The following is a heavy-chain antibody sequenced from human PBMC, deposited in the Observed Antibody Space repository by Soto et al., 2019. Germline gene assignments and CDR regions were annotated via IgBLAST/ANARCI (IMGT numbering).Heavy chain of an antibody. CDR1: GFSFNTFD. V-gene: IGHV3-23*01. CDR2: LSNTGRRT. Sequence: GGSLRLSCAASGFSFNTFDMSWVRQAPGMGLEWVSGLSNTGRRTSYADSVKGRFAISRDNSENTVYMQMNSLRVEDTAGSECATEMGATQGPFDNWGQGTLVTVSS. D-gene: IGHD1-26*01. J-gene: IGHJ4*02. CDR3: ATEMGATQGPFDN.